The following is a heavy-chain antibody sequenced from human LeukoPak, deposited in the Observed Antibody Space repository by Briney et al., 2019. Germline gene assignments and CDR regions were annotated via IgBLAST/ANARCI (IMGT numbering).Heavy chain of an antibody. CDR1: GFTFGDYA. J-gene: IGHJ4*02. Sequence: QPGRFLRLSCTTSGFTFGDYAMSWVRQPPGKGLGWVSFIRRKAHGGTTDSAQSVNARFSNSRHDSKSIAYLQMNSLKTEDTAVYFCTRVTYYYDNRGYFHFDSWGQGSLVTVSS. D-gene: IGHD3-22*01. V-gene: IGHV3-49*04. CDR3: TRVTYYYDNRGYFHFDS. CDR2: IRRKAHGGTT.